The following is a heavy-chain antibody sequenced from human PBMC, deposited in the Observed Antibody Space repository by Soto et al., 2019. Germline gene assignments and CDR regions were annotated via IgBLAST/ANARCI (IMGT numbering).Heavy chain of an antibody. CDR2: KYYSGAT. CDR3: ARGRPNYFYYGLDV. CDR1: CGSIKSDYY. Sequence: SETLSLTCTVSCGSIKSDYYWAWVRQPPGGGLEWMGYKYYSGATDSDPSLEARVSFSVDTSKNQFFLNLTSVTVADTAVYYCARGRPNYFYYGLDVWGPGIPVTVSS. J-gene: IGHJ6*02. V-gene: IGHV4-30-4*01.